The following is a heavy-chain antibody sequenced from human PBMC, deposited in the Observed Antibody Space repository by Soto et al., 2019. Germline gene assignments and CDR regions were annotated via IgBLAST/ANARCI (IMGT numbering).Heavy chain of an antibody. Sequence: GGSLRLSCAASGFTFSTYSLTWVRQAPGKGLEWVSYISGRSSAIYYADSVKGRFTISRDNAKNSLYLQMNSLRDEDTAVYYCERCASAGYYNYYAMDVWGQGTTGHRLL. J-gene: IGHJ6*01. CDR1: GFTFSTYS. CDR2: ISGRSSAI. CDR3: ERCASAGYYNYYAMDV. V-gene: IGHV3-48*02. D-gene: IGHD6-13*01.